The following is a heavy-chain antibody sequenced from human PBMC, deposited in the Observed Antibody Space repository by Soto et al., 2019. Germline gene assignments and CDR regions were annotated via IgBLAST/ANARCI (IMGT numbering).Heavy chain of an antibody. J-gene: IGHJ5*02. CDR1: GGTFSTYT. D-gene: IGHD3-22*01. Sequence: QVQLVQSGAEVKKPGSSVKVSCKASGGTFSTYTITWVRQAPGQGLEWMGRIIPIIGILNYAQKFQGRVTITADKVTGTAYMELTRLRSDATAVYYCAGDPDSHYNDSHASSYPWGQGTLVTVSS. CDR3: AGDPDSHYNDSHASSYP. CDR2: IIPIIGIL. V-gene: IGHV1-69*08.